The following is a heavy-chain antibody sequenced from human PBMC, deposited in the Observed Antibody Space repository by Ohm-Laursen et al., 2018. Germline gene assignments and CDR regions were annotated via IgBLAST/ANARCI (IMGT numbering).Heavy chain of an antibody. CDR1: GYTSTGYY. J-gene: IGHJ4*02. Sequence: SSVKVSCNASGYTSTGYYMHWVRQAPGQGLEWMGWINPNSDGTSSAQKFQGRVTMTRDTSISTAYMELSRLRSDDTAVYYCARDTYGGNSFDYWGQGTLVTVSS. D-gene: IGHD4-23*01. CDR2: INPNSDGT. V-gene: IGHV1-2*02. CDR3: ARDTYGGNSFDY.